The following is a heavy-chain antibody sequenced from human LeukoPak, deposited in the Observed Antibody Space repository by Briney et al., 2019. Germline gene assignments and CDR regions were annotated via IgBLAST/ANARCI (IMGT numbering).Heavy chain of an antibody. D-gene: IGHD4-17*01. J-gene: IGHJ4*02. CDR1: GFTFSSYG. Sequence: PGGTLRLSCAASGFTFSSYGMNWVRQAPGKGLEWVSSISSSSSYIYYADSVKGRFTISRDNAKNSLYLQMNSLRAEDTAVYYCARDREVTTSGRVDFVYWGQGTLVTVSS. CDR2: ISSSSSYI. V-gene: IGHV3-21*01. CDR3: ARDREVTTSGRVDFVY.